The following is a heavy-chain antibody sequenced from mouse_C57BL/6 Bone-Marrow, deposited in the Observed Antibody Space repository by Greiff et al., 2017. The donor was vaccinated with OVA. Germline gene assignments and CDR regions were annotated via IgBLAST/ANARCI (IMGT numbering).Heavy chain of an antibody. V-gene: IGHV1-64*01. Sequence: QVQLQQPGAELVKPGASVKLSCKASGYTFTSYWMHWVTQRPVQGLEWIGMIHPNSGSTNYNEKFKSKSTLTVDKSSSTAYMQLSSLTSEDSAVYYCARARRHYYGSSSYAMDYWGQGTSVTVSS. CDR1: GYTFTSYW. J-gene: IGHJ4*01. D-gene: IGHD1-1*01. CDR3: ARARRHYYGSSSYAMDY. CDR2: IHPNSGST.